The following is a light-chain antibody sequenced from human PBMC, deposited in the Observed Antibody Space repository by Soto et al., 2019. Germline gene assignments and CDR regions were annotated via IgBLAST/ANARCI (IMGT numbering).Light chain of an antibody. J-gene: IGLJ1*01. CDR3: QSYDSGLSTYV. CDR1: SANIGTGYD. CDR2: GNN. Sequence: QSVLTQPPSVSGAPGQRVTISRTGGSANIGTGYDVHWYQQVPGTAPKLLIHGNNNRPSGIPDRFSGSKSDTSASLAIAGLQAEDEADYYCQSYDSGLSTYVFGTGTKVTVL. V-gene: IGLV1-40*01.